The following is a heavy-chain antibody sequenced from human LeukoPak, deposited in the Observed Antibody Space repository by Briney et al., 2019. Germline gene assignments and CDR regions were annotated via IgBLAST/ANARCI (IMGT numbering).Heavy chain of an antibody. CDR2: ISYDGSSK. J-gene: IGHJ5*02. Sequence: GGSLRLSCAASGFTFSSYGMHWVRQAPGKGLEWVAVISYDGSSKYYADSVKGRFTISRDNSKNTLCLQMNSLRAEDTAVYYCAKLSAVAGMGFDPWGQGTLVTVSS. CDR1: GFTFSSYG. CDR3: AKLSAVAGMGFDP. V-gene: IGHV3-30*18. D-gene: IGHD6-19*01.